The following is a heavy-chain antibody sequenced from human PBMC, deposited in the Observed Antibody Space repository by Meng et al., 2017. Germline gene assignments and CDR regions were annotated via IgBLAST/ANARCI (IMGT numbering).Heavy chain of an antibody. Sequence: GESLKISCAASGFTFSNAWMSWVRQAPGKGLEWVGRIKSKTDGGTTDYAAPVKGRFTISRDDSKNTLYLQVNSLKTEDTAVYYCTTSVVATAYYYYYYGMDVWGQGTTVTVSS. CDR3: TTSVVATAYYYYYYGMDV. D-gene: IGHD5-12*01. CDR2: IKSKTDGGTT. J-gene: IGHJ6*02. CDR1: GFTFSNAW. V-gene: IGHV3-15*01.